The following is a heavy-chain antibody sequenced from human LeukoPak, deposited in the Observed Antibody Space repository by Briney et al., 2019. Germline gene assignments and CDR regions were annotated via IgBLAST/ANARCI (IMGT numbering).Heavy chain of an antibody. V-gene: IGHV4-59*01. CDR3: AGAGTYYYDSSGYYPPDY. CDR1: GGSISSYY. Sequence: SETLSLTCTVSGGSISSYYWSWIRQPPGKGLEWIGYIYYSGSTNYNPSLKSRVTISVDPSKNQFSLKLSSVTAADTAVYYCAGAGTYYYDSSGYYPPDYWGQGPLVTVSS. D-gene: IGHD3-22*01. J-gene: IGHJ4*02. CDR2: IYYSGST.